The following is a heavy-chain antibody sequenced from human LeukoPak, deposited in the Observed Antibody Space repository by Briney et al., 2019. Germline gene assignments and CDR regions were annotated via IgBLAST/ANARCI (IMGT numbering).Heavy chain of an antibody. CDR2: TYPADSDT. CDR1: GYSFASNW. J-gene: IGHJ5*02. V-gene: IGHV5-51*01. Sequence: GESLKISCKGSGYSFASNWIGWVRQMPGKGLEWMGSTYPADSDTRYSPSFQSQVTISADKSISTAYLQWSSLKASDTAIYYCARNYDILTGYYPFDHWGQGTLVTVSS. CDR3: ARNYDILTGYYPFDH. D-gene: IGHD3-9*01.